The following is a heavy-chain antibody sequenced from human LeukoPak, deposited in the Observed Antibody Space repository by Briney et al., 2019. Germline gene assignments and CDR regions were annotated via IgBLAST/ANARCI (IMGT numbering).Heavy chain of an antibody. Sequence: ASVKVSCKTSGYTFTNYGISWVRQAPGQGLEWMGWISPYNGNATNAQKLQGRVTVTTDTTTSTAYMELRSLRSDDTAVYYCTRTVLDCKNGVCYDYWGQGTLVTVSS. J-gene: IGHJ4*02. CDR1: GYTFTNYG. D-gene: IGHD2-8*01. CDR2: ISPYNGNA. CDR3: TRTVLDCKNGVCYDY. V-gene: IGHV1-18*01.